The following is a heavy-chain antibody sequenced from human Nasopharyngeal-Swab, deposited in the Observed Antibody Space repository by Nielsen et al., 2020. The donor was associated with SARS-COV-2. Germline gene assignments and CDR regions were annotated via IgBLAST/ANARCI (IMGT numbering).Heavy chain of an antibody. D-gene: IGHD5-18*01. CDR2: ISGSGGST. CDR3: AKMAGRGYSYGDFEGYFDY. V-gene: IGHV3-23*01. Sequence: VRQAPGKGLEWVSAISGSGGSTYYADSGKGRFTISRDNSKNTLYLQMNSLRAEDTAVYYCAKMAGRGYSYGDFEGYFDYWGQGTLVTVSS. J-gene: IGHJ4*02.